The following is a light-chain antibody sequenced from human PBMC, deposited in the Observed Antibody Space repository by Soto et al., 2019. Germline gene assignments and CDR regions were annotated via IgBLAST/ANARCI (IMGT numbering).Light chain of an antibody. CDR2: WAS. Sequence: DIVMTQSPATLSVSPGERATLSCKASQSVSSNLAWYQKRAGQAPKLLIYWASTREAGVPDRFSGSGSGTDFTLTISSLQAEDVAVYYCQQYYTTLWTLGQGTKVDI. J-gene: IGKJ1*01. CDR3: QQYYTTLWT. CDR1: QSVSSN. V-gene: IGKV3-15*01.